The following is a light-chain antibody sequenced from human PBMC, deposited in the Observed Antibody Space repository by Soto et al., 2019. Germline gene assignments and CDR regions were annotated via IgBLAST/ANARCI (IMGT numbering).Light chain of an antibody. CDR3: LQDFNYPWT. CDR1: QSISSY. J-gene: IGKJ1*01. CDR2: AAS. Sequence: HMTQSPSSLSASVGDRFTITCRASQSISSYLNWYQQKPGKAPKLLIYAASSLQSGVPSRFRGSGSSTDFTLTISSLQPEDFETYYCLQDFNYPWTFGQGTKVDIK. V-gene: IGKV1-6*01.